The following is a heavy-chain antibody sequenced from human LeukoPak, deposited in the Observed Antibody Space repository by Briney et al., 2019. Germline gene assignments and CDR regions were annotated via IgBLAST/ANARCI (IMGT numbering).Heavy chain of an antibody. J-gene: IGHJ4*02. CDR2: IRYDGRNK. CDR1: GLTFSSYG. D-gene: IGHD3-22*01. V-gene: IGHV3-30*02. Sequence: GGSLRLSCAASGLTFSSYGMHWVRQAPGKGLEWVAFIRYDGRNKYYADSVKGRFTISRDNSKNTLYLQTNSLRAEDTAVYYCAKCATYYYDSSDYYDYWGQGMLVTVSS. CDR3: AKCATYYYDSSDYYDY.